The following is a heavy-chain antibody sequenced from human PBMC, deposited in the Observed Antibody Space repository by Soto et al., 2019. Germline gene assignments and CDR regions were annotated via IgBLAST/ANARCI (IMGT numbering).Heavy chain of an antibody. D-gene: IGHD6-19*01. CDR2: ISGSGENT. CDR3: AKGSRGYSSCWYDY. J-gene: IGHJ4*02. CDR1: GFGGYA. Sequence: EVQLLESGGGLVQPGGSLRLSCTGSGFGGYAMSWVRQAPGKGLEWVSGISGSGENTNYADSVTGRFTISRDTSKNTLYLQMNSLRVEDTAVYYCAKGSRGYSSCWYDYWGQGTQVTVSS. V-gene: IGHV3-23*01.